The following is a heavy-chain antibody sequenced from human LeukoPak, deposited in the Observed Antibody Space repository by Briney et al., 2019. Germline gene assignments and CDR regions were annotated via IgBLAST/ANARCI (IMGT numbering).Heavy chain of an antibody. CDR1: GYTFTSYA. D-gene: IGHD3-16*01. J-gene: IGHJ4*02. CDR3: AAVDYGDY. Sequence: ASVKVSCKASGYTFTSYAMHWVRQAPGQRLEWTGWINGGNDNTKYSEKFQGRVTFTKDTSASTAYMELSSLRSEDTAVYYCAAVDYGDYWGQGTLVTVSS. V-gene: IGHV1-3*01. CDR2: INGGNDNT.